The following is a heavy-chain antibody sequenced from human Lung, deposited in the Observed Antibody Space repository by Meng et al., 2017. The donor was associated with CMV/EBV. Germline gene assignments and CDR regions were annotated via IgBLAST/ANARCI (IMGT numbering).Heavy chain of an antibody. Sequence: GGSLRLXCAASGFTVINNYMNWVRQAPGKGLEWVSIIYAGGSTDYADSVNGRFTISRDNSKNTLYLQMNSLRPEDTAVYYCAREKEGRMSTISAFDIWGQGTMVTVSS. CDR2: IYAGGST. D-gene: IGHD5-24*01. CDR1: GFTVINNY. J-gene: IGHJ3*02. V-gene: IGHV3-66*02. CDR3: AREKEGRMSTISAFDI.